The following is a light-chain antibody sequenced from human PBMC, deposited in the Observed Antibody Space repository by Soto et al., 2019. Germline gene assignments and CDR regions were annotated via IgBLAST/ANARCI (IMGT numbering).Light chain of an antibody. Sequence: VMTQSPATLSVSPGERATLSCRASQSVGGDLAWYQQKPGQAPRLLIYGASSRATGIPDRFSGSGSGTDFTLTISRLEPEDFAVYYCQQYGSSPWTFGQGTKVDIK. CDR3: QQYGSSPWT. J-gene: IGKJ1*01. CDR1: QSVGGD. CDR2: GAS. V-gene: IGKV3-20*01.